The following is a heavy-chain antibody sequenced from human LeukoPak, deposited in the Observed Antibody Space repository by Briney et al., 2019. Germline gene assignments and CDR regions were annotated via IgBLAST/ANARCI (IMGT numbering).Heavy chain of an antibody. J-gene: IGHJ4*02. D-gene: IGHD3-16*01. CDR2: INPNSGGT. CDR3: ARNTGLRLGEFDY. Sequence: ASVKVSCKASGYTFTSYYVHWVRQAPGQGLEWMGWINPNSGGTNFAQKFQGRVTMTRDTSITTAYMELSRLRSDDTAVYYCARNTGLRLGEFDYWGQGTLVTVSS. CDR1: GYTFTSYY. V-gene: IGHV1-2*02.